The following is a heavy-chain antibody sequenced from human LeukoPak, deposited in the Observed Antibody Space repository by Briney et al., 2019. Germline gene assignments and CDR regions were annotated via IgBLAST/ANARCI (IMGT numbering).Heavy chain of an antibody. V-gene: IGHV3-30*18. J-gene: IGHJ4*02. D-gene: IGHD3-22*01. CDR2: ISYDGSNK. Sequence: PGGSLRLSCAASGFTFSSYGMHWVRQAPGKGLEWVAVISYDGSNKYYADSVKGRFTISRDNSKNTLYLQMNSLRAEDTAVYYCAKDPEYYYDSSGYPPNYWGQGTLVTVSS. CDR1: GFTFSSYG. CDR3: AKDPEYYYDSSGYPPNY.